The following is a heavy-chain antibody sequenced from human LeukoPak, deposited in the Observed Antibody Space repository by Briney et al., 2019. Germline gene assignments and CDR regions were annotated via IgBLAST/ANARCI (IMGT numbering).Heavy chain of an antibody. CDR1: GFTFSNVW. CDR3: TTAALMVTFGGVIVIP. J-gene: IGHJ5*02. Sequence: PGGSLRLSCAASGFTFSNVWMTWVRQAPGKGLEWVGRIKIKTDGETTDYAAPVKGRFTISRDDSKNKMYLQMNSLKTEDTAVYYCTTAALMVTFGGVIVIPWGQGTLVTVSS. D-gene: IGHD3-16*02. V-gene: IGHV3-15*01. CDR2: IKIKTDGETT.